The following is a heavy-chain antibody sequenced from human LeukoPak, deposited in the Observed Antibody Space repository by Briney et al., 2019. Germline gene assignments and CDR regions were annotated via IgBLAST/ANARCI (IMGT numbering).Heavy chain of an antibody. Sequence: GGSLRLSCAASGFTFSSYWMSWVRQAPGKGLEWVANIKQDGSEKYYVDSVKGRFTISRDNAKNSLYLQMNSLRAEDTAFYYCARGGPQTPHQHFDHWGQGTLVTVSS. CDR3: ARGGPQTPHQHFDH. J-gene: IGHJ4*02. CDR2: IKQDGSEK. CDR1: GFTFSSYW. V-gene: IGHV3-7*01.